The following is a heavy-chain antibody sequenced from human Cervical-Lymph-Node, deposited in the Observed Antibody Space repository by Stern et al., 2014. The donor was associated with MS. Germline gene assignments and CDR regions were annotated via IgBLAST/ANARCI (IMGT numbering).Heavy chain of an antibody. J-gene: IGHJ1*01. CDR1: GFTFSDYY. CDR3: ARDRLSGGWFLQH. Sequence: VQLVESGGGLVKPGGSLRLSCATSGFTFSDYYMNWIRQAPGKGLEWVSYISASGDTIQYIDSVKGRFTISRDNVKNTLYLQMNSLRAEDTAIYYCARDRLSGGWFLQHWGQGTLVTVSS. D-gene: IGHD6-19*01. CDR2: ISASGDTI. V-gene: IGHV3-11*01.